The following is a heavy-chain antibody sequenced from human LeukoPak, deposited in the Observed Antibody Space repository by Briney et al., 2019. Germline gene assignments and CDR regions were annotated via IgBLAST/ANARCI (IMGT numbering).Heavy chain of an antibody. Sequence: ASVKVSCKASGYTFTSYYMHWVRQAPGQGLEWMGIINPSGGSTSYAQKFQGRVTMTRDTSTSTVYMELSSLRSEDTAVYYCARAVEGYCSSTSCYGFDYWGQGTLVTVSS. V-gene: IGHV1-46*01. D-gene: IGHD2-2*01. CDR2: INPSGGST. CDR1: GYTFTSYY. CDR3: ARAVEGYCSSTSCYGFDY. J-gene: IGHJ4*02.